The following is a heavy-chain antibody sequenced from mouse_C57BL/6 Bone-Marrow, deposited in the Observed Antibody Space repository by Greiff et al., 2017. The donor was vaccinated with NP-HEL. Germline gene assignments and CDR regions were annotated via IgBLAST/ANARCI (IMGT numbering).Heavy chain of an antibody. Sequence: EVMLVESGGGLVKPGGSLKLSCAASGFTFSSYTMSWVRQTPEKRLEWVATISGGGGNTYYPDRVKGRFTLSRDNAKNTLYLQMSSLRSEDTALYYCARLPYYFCSSHCDYWRKGPTLPVPS. D-gene: IGHD1-1*01. V-gene: IGHV5-9*01. CDR3: ARLPYYFCSSHCDY. J-gene: IGHJ2*01. CDR1: GFTFSSYT. CDR2: ISGGGGNT.